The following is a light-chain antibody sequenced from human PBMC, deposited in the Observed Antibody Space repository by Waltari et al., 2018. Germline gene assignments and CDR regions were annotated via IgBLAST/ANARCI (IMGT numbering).Light chain of an antibody. Sequence: QSALTQPASVSGSPGQSTTISCTGTSSDVGFFNLVSWYQQHPHKAPNLMVYEVIERPSGVSTRFSGSKSGNTASLTISGLQAEDEADYYCCSYAGRNIWVFGGGTKVTVL. J-gene: IGLJ3*02. V-gene: IGLV2-23*02. CDR2: EVI. CDR1: SSDVGFFNL. CDR3: CSYAGRNIWV.